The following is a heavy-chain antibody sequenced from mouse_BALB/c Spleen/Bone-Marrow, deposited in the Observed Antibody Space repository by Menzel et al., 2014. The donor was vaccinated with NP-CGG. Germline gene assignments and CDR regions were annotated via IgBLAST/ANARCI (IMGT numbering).Heavy chain of an antibody. D-gene: IGHD2-14*01. CDR1: GFTFSDNW. CDR3: ASDCRCGRGNSMDY. Sequence: QVHVKQSGAELMKPGASVKISCTATGFTFSDNWIEWVKQRPGHGLEWIGEILPGSGTTNYNEKFKGKATFTADTSSNTAYLQLIMLRPEDSDDYYCASDCRCGRGNSMDYWGQGTPVTVSS. V-gene: IGHV1-9*01. CDR2: ILPGSGTT. J-gene: IGHJ4*01.